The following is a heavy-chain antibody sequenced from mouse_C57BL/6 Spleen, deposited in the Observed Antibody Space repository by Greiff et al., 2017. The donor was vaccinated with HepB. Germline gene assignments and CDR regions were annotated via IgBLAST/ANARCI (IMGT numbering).Heavy chain of an antibody. Sequence: QVQLKESGPGLVQPSQSLSITCTVSGFSLTSYGVHWVRQSPGKGLEWLGVIWSGGSTDYNAAFISRLSISKDNSKSQVFFKMNSLQADDTAIYYCARDNYGSSYEVLYFDYWGQGTTLTVSS. D-gene: IGHD1-1*01. V-gene: IGHV2-2*01. CDR3: ARDNYGSSYEVLYFDY. J-gene: IGHJ2*01. CDR2: IWSGGST. CDR1: GFSLTSYG.